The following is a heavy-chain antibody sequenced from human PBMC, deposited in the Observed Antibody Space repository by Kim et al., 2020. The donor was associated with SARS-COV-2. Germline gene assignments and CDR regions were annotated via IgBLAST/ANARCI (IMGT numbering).Heavy chain of an antibody. V-gene: IGHV4-59*01. CDR3: ARGYGSGSYWDYYYGMDV. J-gene: IGHJ6*02. D-gene: IGHD3-10*01. CDR1: GGSISSYY. Sequence: SETLSLTCTVSGGSISSYYWSWIRQPPGKGLEWIGYIYYSGSTNYNPSLKSRVTISVDTSKNQFSLKLSSVTAADTAVYYCARGYGSGSYWDYYYGMDVWGQGTTVTVSS. CDR2: IYYSGST.